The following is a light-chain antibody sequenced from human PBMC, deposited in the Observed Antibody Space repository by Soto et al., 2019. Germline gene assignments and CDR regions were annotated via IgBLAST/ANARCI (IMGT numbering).Light chain of an antibody. V-gene: IGLV2-14*01. CDR1: SSDVGGYNY. CDR2: EVN. J-gene: IGLJ2*01. CDR3: ISYSSTSTQVV. Sequence: QSVLTQPAPVSGSPGQSITLSCTGNSSDVGGYNYVSWYQQHPDKAPKLMIYEVNNRPSGVSNRFSGSKSGDTASLTISGLQAEDEADYYCISYSSTSTQVVFGGGTKLTVL.